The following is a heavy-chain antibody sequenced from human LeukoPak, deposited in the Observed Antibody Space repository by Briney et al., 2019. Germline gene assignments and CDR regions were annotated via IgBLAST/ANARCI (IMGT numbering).Heavy chain of an antibody. J-gene: IGHJ6*03. CDR2: IYTSGST. V-gene: IGHV4-4*09. CDR1: GGSFDSKY. D-gene: IGHD4-11*01. CDR3: ANYIINVHFYMDV. Sequence: SETLSLTCSVSGGSFDSKYWSWVRQPPGKGLEWIGYIYTSGSTNFKPALMSRVAMSIDTSKNTFSLQVYCVTAADTAVYYCANYIINVHFYMDVWGKGTTVIVSS.